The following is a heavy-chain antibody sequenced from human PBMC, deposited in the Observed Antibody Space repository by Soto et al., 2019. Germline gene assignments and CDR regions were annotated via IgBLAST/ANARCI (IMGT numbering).Heavy chain of an antibody. CDR2: IKSKTDGGTT. CDR3: TTDGVDTAMVTAFDI. V-gene: IGHV3-15*01. CDR1: GFTFSNAW. D-gene: IGHD5-18*01. Sequence: GGSLRLSCAASGFTFSNAWMSWVRQAPGKGLEWVGRIKSKTDGGTTDYVAPVKGRFTISRDDSKNTLYLQMNSLKTEDTAVYYCTTDGVDTAMVTAFDIWGQGTMVTVSS. J-gene: IGHJ3*02.